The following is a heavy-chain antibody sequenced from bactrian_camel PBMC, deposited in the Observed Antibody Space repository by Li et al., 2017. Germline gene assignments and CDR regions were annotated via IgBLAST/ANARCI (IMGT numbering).Heavy chain of an antibody. CDR2: IARGGNV. Sequence: VQLVESGGGSVQTGGSLRLSCAASGVRTGPYCMGWFRQTPGKQREGVAVIARGGNVKYGDSVQGRFAVSKDNAKNTVYLQMDSLKPEDTAVYYCATTGFDYWSQGTQVTVS. D-gene: IGHD5*01. CDR3: ATTGFDY. J-gene: IGHJ4*01. V-gene: IGHV3S53*01. CDR1: GVRTGPYC.